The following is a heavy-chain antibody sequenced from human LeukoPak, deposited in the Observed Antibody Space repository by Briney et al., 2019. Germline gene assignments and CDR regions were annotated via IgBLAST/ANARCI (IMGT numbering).Heavy chain of an antibody. J-gene: IGHJ5*02. D-gene: IGHD1-26*01. Sequence: GGFLRLCCADSGSTFSSYEMNCVRQARGKGLEWVSYISSSGRTIYYEDSVRGRFTISRDNAKNSLYLQMNSLRAEDTAVYYCARAPKFRLVGVSKGPFDPWGQGTLVTVSS. CDR3: ARAPKFRLVGVSKGPFDP. CDR1: GSTFSSYE. V-gene: IGHV3-48*03. CDR2: ISSSGRTI.